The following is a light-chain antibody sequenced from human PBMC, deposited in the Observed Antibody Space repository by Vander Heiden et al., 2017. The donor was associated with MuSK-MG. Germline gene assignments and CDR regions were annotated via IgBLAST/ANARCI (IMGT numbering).Light chain of an antibody. CDR1: SSDVASYLS. CDR2: DVT. J-gene: IGLJ1*01. V-gene: IGLV2-14*01. CDR3: SSYTAGSALL. Sequence: QSALTHPASVSGSPGQSLTISCTATSSDVASYLSVSWFQHHPDKAPKLLMSDVTNRPSGVSVRFSGSRSGNTASLTISGLQPEDEADDYCSSYTAGSALLFGPGTKVTVL.